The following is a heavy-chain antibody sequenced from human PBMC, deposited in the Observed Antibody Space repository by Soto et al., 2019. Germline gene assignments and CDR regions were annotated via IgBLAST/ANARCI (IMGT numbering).Heavy chain of an antibody. CDR3: AREGASDESFPHLVDRGVDS. D-gene: IGHD2-8*02. CDR1: GGTFSSYT. CDR2: IIPILGIA. J-gene: IGHJ4*02. Sequence: QVQLVQSGAEVKKPGSSVKVSCKASGGTFSSYTISWVRQAPGQGREWMGRIIPILGIANYAQKFQGRVTITADKSTSTAYMELSSLRCEDTAVYYCAREGASDESFPHLVDRGVDSWGQGTLVTVSS. V-gene: IGHV1-69*08.